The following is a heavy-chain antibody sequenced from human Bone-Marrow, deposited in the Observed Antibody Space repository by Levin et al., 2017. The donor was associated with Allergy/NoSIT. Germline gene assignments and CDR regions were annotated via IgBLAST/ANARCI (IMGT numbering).Heavy chain of an antibody. CDR2: IRSKAYGGTT. CDR1: GFTFGDYA. J-gene: IGHJ5*02. D-gene: IGHD3-10*01. CDR3: TRGSVWFGESPERNWFDP. Sequence: GGSLRLSCTASGFTFGDYAMSWFRQAPGKGLEWVGFIRSKAYGGTTEYAASVKGRFTISRDDSKSIAYLQMNSLKTEDTAVYYCTRGSVWFGESPERNWFDPWGQGTLVTVSS. V-gene: IGHV3-49*03.